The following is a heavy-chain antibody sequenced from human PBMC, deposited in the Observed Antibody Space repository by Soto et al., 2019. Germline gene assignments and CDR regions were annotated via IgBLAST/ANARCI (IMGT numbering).Heavy chain of an antibody. V-gene: IGHV3-33*01. J-gene: IGHJ3*02. Sequence: GGSLRLSCAASGFTFSSYGMHWVRQAPGKGLEWVAVIWYDGSNKYYADSVKGRFTISRDNSKNTLYLQMNSLRAEDTAVYYCARESFPGYCTNGVCQAAAFDIWGQGTMVTV. CDR1: GFTFSSYG. CDR3: ARESFPGYCTNGVCQAAAFDI. CDR2: IWYDGSNK. D-gene: IGHD2-8*01.